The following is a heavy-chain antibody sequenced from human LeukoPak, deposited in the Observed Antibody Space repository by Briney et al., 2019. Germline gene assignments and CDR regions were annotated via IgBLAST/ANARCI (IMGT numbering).Heavy chain of an antibody. J-gene: IGHJ4*02. CDR3: GKTDIYFNPIDY. D-gene: IGHD3-9*01. Sequence: PSETLSLTCAVSGVSISSSEWWIWVRQPPGQGLEWIGEIHRDGRTRYNPSLKSRVTMSIDYSKNQFSLKVSSVTAADTAIYYCGKTDIYFNPIDYWGPGSLVTVPS. V-gene: IGHV4-4*02. CDR2: IHRDGRT. CDR1: GVSISSSEW.